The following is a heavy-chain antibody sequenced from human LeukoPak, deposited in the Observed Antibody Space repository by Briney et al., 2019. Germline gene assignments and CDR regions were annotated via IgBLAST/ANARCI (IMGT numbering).Heavy chain of an antibody. CDR3: ARLRNWFDR. V-gene: IGHV5-51*01. Sequence: GETLKISCKGSGYSFTSYWIGWVRQMPGKGLEWMGIIYPGDSDTRYSPSFQGQVTISADKSISTAYLHGSSLKAADTAMYYCARLRNWFDRLGQGTLVTVSS. J-gene: IGHJ5*02. CDR1: GYSFTSYW. CDR2: IYPGDSDT.